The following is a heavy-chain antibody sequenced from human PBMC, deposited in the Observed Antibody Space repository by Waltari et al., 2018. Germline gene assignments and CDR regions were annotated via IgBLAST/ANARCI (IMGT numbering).Heavy chain of an antibody. V-gene: IGHV1-2*02. D-gene: IGHD3-3*01. CDR1: GYTFSEYY. J-gene: IGHJ4*02. CDR3: VRDVWSAGSR. CDR2: ILPNTGGT. Sequence: QVQLVQSGAEVKKPGASVKVSCKASGYTFSEYYIHWVRKAPGQGLEWMGGILPNTGGTNDAQNFQGRVTMTTDTAINTAYLELSSLRYDDTAVFYCVRDVWSAGSRWGQGTLVTIS.